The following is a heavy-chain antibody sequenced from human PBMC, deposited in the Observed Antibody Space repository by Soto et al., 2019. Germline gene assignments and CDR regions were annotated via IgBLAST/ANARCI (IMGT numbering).Heavy chain of an antibody. CDR3: ASVAAAGTLGWFDP. V-gene: IGHV3-30-3*01. CDR1: GFTFSSYA. CDR2: ISYDGSNK. D-gene: IGHD6-13*01. J-gene: IGHJ5*02. Sequence: SLRLSCAASGFTFSSYAMHWVRQAPGKGLEWVAVISYDGSNKYYADSVKGRFTISRDNSKNTLYLQMNSLRAEDTAVYYCASVAAAGTLGWFDPWGQGTLVTVSS.